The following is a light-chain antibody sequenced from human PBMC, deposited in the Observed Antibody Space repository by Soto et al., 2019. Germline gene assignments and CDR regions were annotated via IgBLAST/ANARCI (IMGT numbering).Light chain of an antibody. V-gene: IGLV2-8*01. J-gene: IGLJ2*01. CDR3: SSYAGRDNIVV. CDR1: SSDVGGYNY. Sequence: QSALTQPPSASGSPGQSVTISCTGTSSDVGGYNYVSWYQQHPGKAPKLMIYEVSNRPSGVPDRFSGSKSGNTASLAVSGLQAEDEADYYCSSYAGRDNIVVFGGGSKLTLL. CDR2: EVS.